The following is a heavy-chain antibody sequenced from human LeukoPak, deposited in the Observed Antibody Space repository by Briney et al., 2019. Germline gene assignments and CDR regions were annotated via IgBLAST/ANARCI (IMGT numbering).Heavy chain of an antibody. CDR3: ARTLRFFRFLDV. D-gene: IGHD3-3*01. CDR2: IKPDGSET. Sequence: GGSLRLSCAASGFTFSNYWMSWVRQAPEKGLEWVANIKPDGSETYSVDSVKGRFTISRDNAKNSLYLQMNSLRAEDTAVYYCARTLRFFRFLDVWGQGTTVAVSS. J-gene: IGHJ6*02. CDR1: GFTFSNYW. V-gene: IGHV3-7*03.